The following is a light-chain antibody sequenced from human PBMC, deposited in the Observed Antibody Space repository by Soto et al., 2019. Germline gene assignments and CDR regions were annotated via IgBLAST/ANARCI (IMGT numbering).Light chain of an antibody. CDR3: SSYTSSSTRV. J-gene: IGLJ1*01. V-gene: IGLV2-14*03. Sequence: QSVLTQPASVSGSPGQSITISCTGTSSDVGGYNYVSWYQQHPGKVPKLMIYDVSNRPSGVSYRFSGSKSGNTASLTISGLQADDEADYYCSSYTSSSTRVFGTGPKVTVL. CDR1: SSDVGGYNY. CDR2: DVS.